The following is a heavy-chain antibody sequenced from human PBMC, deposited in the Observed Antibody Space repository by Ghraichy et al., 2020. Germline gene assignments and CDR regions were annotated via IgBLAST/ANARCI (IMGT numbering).Heavy chain of an antibody. CDR1: GATFTTSY. J-gene: IGHJ4*02. V-gene: IGHV1-46*01. CDR3: ARGRAWLIDY. Sequence: ASVKVSCKAGGATFTTSYIQGERQSRVQGLEWMGIINPSGGSTSYAQKFQGRVTMTRDTSTSTVYMELSSLRSEDTAVYYCARGRAWLIDYWGQGTLVTVSA. D-gene: IGHD3-22*01. CDR2: INPSGGST.